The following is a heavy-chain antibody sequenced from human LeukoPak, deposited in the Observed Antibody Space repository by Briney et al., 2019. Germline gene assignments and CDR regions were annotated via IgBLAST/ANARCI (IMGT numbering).Heavy chain of an antibody. Sequence: GRSLRLSCTASGFTFDDYGMSWVRQAPGKGLEWVSGINWNGGSTGYADSVKGRFTISRDNAKNSLYLQMNSLRAEDTALYYCARRDYDENAFDIWGQGTVVTVSS. J-gene: IGHJ3*02. CDR1: GFTFDDYG. CDR3: ARRDYDENAFDI. CDR2: INWNGGST. V-gene: IGHV3-20*04. D-gene: IGHD4-17*01.